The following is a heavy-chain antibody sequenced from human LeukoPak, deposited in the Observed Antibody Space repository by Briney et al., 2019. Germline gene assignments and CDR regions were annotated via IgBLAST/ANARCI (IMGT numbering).Heavy chain of an antibody. CDR1: GFTFTNDF. CDR3: ARFAAGGSYYYYMDV. J-gene: IGHJ6*03. CDR2: MKVDGTDI. D-gene: IGHD6-25*01. V-gene: IGHV3-7*01. Sequence: GGSLRLSCTASGFTFTNDFMTWVRQAPGKGLEWVANMKVDGTDIHYLDSVKGRFTISSDNARNSLYLQMNSLRADDTAVYYCARFAAGGSYYYYMDVWGKGTTVTVSS.